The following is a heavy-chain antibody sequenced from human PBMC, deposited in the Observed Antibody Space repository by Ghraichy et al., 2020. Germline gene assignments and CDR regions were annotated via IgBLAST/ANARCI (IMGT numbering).Heavy chain of an antibody. CDR2: IYYSGST. V-gene: IGHV4-39*01. CDR3: ARTTERVNYDYWSGPNYFDY. Sequence: SETLSLTCTVSGGSISNSYYSGWIRQPPGKGLEWIGIIYYSGSTYYTPSHKSRITISIDTSKNQFSLNLASVTAADTAAYYCARTTERVNYDYWSGPNYFDYWGQGTLLTGSS. D-gene: IGHD3-3*01. CDR1: GGSISNSYY. J-gene: IGHJ4*02.